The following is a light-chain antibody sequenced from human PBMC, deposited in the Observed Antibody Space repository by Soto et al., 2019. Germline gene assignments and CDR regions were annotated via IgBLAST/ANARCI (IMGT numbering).Light chain of an antibody. J-gene: IGLJ1*01. Sequence: QSALTQPASVSGSPGQSITISCTGTSSDVGGYNYVSWYQQHPGKAPKLMIYEVNNRPSGVSNRFSGSKSGKTASLTISGLQAEDEADYHCSSYISSSTLVFGTGTKLTVL. CDR2: EVN. CDR3: SSYISSSTLV. V-gene: IGLV2-14*01. CDR1: SSDVGGYNY.